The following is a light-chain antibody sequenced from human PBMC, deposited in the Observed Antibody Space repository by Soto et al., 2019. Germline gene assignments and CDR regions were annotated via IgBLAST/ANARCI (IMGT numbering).Light chain of an antibody. CDR3: QQYVSSPWA. Sequence: EVVMRQSPATLSVSPGEGATLSCRASQGIGDTLAWYQHKPGQTPRLLIYGASRRATGIPDRFSGSGSGTDFTLTISRLEPEDFAVYYCQQYVSSPWAFGQGTKVDIK. V-gene: IGKV3-20*01. CDR2: GAS. CDR1: QGIGDT. J-gene: IGKJ1*01.